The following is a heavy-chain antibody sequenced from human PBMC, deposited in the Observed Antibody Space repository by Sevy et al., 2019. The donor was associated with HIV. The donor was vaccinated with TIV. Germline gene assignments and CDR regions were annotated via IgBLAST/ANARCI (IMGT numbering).Heavy chain of an antibody. J-gene: IGHJ4*02. CDR2: ISSSSSYI. Sequence: GGSLRLSCAVSGFSLSSYTMNWVRQAPGKGLEWVSSISSSSSYIYYADSVKGRFTISRDNAKNSLYLQMNSLRAEDTAGYYCAREEEDYVWGTSRDLTFFDYWGQGALVTVSS. D-gene: IGHD3-16*02. CDR3: AREEEDYVWGTSRDLTFFDY. CDR1: GFSLSSYT. V-gene: IGHV3-21*01.